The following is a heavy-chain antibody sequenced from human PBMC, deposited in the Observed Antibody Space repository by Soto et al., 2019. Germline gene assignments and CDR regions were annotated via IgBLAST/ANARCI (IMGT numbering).Heavy chain of an antibody. CDR3: ARTRARDTIFGVVKYNWFDP. D-gene: IGHD3-3*01. J-gene: IGHJ5*02. CDR2: VYYNGIT. V-gene: IGHV4-59*11. CDR1: GGSINNHY. Sequence: PSETLSLTCTVSGGSINNHYWSWIRQPPGKGLEWLGYVYYNGITNYNPSLKSRVTMSVDTSKNQFSLKLSSVTAADTAVYYCARTRARDTIFGVVKYNWFDPWGQGTLVTVSS.